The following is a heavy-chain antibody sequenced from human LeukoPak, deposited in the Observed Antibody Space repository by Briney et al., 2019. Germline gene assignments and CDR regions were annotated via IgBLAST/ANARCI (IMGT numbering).Heavy chain of an antibody. CDR3: ASGETYYYDSSGFYYGFDI. CDR1: GGSISSSSYY. CDR2: IYHSGST. J-gene: IGHJ3*02. Sequence: SETLSLTCTVSGGSISSSSYYWGWIRQPPGKGLEGIGSIYHSGSTYYNPSLKSRVTISVDTSKNQFSLKLSSVTAADTAVYYCASGETYYYDSSGFYYGFDIWGQGTMVTVSS. V-gene: IGHV4-39*07. D-gene: IGHD3-22*01.